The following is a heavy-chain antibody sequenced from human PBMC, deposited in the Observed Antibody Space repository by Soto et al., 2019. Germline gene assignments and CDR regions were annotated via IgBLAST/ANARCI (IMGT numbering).Heavy chain of an antibody. J-gene: IGHJ4*01. CDR1: GDSVSSNSAG. Sequence: QVQLQQSGPGLVKPSQTLSLTCAITGDSVSSNSAGWSWVRQSPSRGLEWLGRTCYRSKWYYEYAVSVRGRITINPDTSKNQYSLQLNSVTPEDTAVYFCARGEQYSGRIFDYWGQGTLVTVSS. D-gene: IGHD1-26*01. CDR2: TCYRSKWYY. CDR3: ARGEQYSGRIFDY. V-gene: IGHV6-1*01.